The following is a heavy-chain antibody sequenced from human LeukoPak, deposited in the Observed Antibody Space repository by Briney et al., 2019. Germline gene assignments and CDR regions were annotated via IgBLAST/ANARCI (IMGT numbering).Heavy chain of an antibody. Sequence: GGSLRLSCTASGFTFGDYAMSWFRQAPGKGLEWVGFIRSKAYGGTTEYAASVRGRFTLSRDDSKSIAYLQMNSLKTEDTAVYYCTRDDGYTQGTLDYWGQGTLVTVSS. V-gene: IGHV3-49*03. D-gene: IGHD5-24*01. CDR1: GFTFGDYA. CDR2: IRSKAYGGTT. J-gene: IGHJ4*02. CDR3: TRDDGYTQGTLDY.